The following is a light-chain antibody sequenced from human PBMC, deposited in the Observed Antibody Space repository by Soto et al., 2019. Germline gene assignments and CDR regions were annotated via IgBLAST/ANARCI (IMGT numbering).Light chain of an antibody. V-gene: IGKV3-15*01. CDR3: QQYDKWPRT. Sequence: TQSPATLSVSAGERATLPCRASQSVNNYLAWYRQKPGQPPRLLIYDASARDTGIPARFSGGGSGAEYTLTISSLQSEDFAVYDCQQYDKWPRTFGQGTKVDI. J-gene: IGKJ1*01. CDR1: QSVNNY. CDR2: DAS.